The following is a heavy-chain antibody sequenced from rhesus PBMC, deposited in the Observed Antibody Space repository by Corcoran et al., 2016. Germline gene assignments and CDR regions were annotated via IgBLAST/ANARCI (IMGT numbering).Heavy chain of an antibody. CDR3: ARGPSGDY. J-gene: IGHJ4*01. CDR2: IGGSSGST. CDR1: GYSISSGYG. V-gene: IGHV4-127*01. Sequence: QVQLQESGPGLVKPSDTLSLTCTVSGYSISSGYGWRWLRQPPGKGLEWIGYIGGSSGSTNYNPSRKRRVTISKDTARNQFSLKLTSVTAADTAVYYCARGPSGDYWGQGVLVTVSS.